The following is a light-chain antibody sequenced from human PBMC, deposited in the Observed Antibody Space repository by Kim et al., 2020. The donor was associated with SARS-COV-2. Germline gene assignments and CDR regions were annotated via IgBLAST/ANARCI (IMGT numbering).Light chain of an antibody. CDR1: PGISSY. CDR3: QQLNSYPST. Sequence: ASVGYRVTITCRASPGISSYVAGYQQKPGKAPKLLIYAASTLQSGFPSRFSGSGSGTEFPLTISSLQPEDFATYYCQQLNSYPSTFGQGTRLEIK. J-gene: IGKJ5*01. CDR2: AAS. V-gene: IGKV1-9*01.